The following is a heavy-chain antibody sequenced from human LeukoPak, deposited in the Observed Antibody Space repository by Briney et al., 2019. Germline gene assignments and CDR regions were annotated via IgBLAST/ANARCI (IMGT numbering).Heavy chain of an antibody. CDR3: ARLYYYDSTGYYYR. D-gene: IGHD3-22*01. V-gene: IGHV3-48*04. J-gene: IGHJ5*02. CDR1: GFTFSSYS. Sequence: GGSLRLSCAASGFTFSSYSVSWVRQAPGKGLAWVSYISSTSSTIYYADSVKGRFTISRDNAKNSLYLQMNSLRAEDTAVYYCARLYYYDSTGYYYRWGQGTQVTVSS. CDR2: ISSTSSTI.